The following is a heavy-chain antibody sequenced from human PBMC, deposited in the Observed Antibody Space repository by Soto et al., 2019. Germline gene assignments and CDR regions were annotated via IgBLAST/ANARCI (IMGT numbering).Heavy chain of an antibody. CDR2: INPSGGST. J-gene: IGHJ6*02. CDR1: GGTFSSYA. Sequence: ASVKVSCKASGGTFSSYAISWVRQAPGQGLEWMGIINPSGGSTSYAQKFQGRVTMTTDTFTSTVHMEVRSLRSDDTAIYYCAKDLHWFAMDVWGQGTTVTVSS. D-gene: IGHD3-10*01. CDR3: AKDLHWFAMDV. V-gene: IGHV1-46*01.